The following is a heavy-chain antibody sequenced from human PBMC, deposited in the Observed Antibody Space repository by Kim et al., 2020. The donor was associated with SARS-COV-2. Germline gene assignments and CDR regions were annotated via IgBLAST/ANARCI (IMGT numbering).Heavy chain of an antibody. D-gene: IGHD1-26*01. Sequence: GYAQKFQGRVTMTRNTSISTAYMELSSLRSEDTAVYYCARTWRTVGWFDPWGQGTLVTVSS. CDR3: ARTWRTVGWFDP. J-gene: IGHJ5*02. V-gene: IGHV1-8*01.